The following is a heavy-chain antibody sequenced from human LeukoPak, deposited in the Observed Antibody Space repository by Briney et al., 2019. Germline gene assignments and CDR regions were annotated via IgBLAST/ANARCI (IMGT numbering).Heavy chain of an antibody. J-gene: IGHJ4*02. D-gene: IGHD3-10*01. CDR3: ARLRDYGSGTFYNDY. V-gene: IGHV4-59*08. Sequence: PSETLSLTCTVSGGSISSYYWSWIRQPPGKGLEWVGYIYYTGSPNYNPSLKSRVTISVDTSKNQFSLKLSSVTAADTAVYYCARLRDYGSGTFYNDYWGQGTLVTVSS. CDR2: IYYTGSP. CDR1: GGSISSYY.